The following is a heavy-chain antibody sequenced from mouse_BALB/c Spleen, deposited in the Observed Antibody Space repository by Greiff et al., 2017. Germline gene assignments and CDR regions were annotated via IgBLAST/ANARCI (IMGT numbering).Heavy chain of an antibody. V-gene: IGHV5-9-4*01. CDR2: ISSGGSYT. CDR3: ARDLGGTGFAY. J-gene: IGHJ3*01. D-gene: IGHD4-1*01. CDR1: GFTFSSYA. Sequence: EVKLQESGGGLVKPGGSLKLSCAASGFTFSSYAMSWVRQSPEKRLEWVAEISSGGSYTYYPDTVTGRFTISRDNAKNTLYLEMSSLRSEDTAMYYCARDLGGTGFAYWSQGTLVTVSA.